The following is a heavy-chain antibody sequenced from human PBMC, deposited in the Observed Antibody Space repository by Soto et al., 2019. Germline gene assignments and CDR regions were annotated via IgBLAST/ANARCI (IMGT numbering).Heavy chain of an antibody. D-gene: IGHD6-13*01. CDR2: ISGSGGSK. V-gene: IGHV3-23*01. J-gene: IGHJ4*02. CDR1: GFTFSSSA. CDR3: AKEAASLVSHPYYFDY. Sequence: GGSLRLSCAASGFTFSSSAMSWVRQAPGKGLEWVSAISGSGGSKYYADSVKGRFTISRDNSKNTLYLQMNSLRAEDTAVYYCAKEAASLVSHPYYFDYWGQGTLVTVSS.